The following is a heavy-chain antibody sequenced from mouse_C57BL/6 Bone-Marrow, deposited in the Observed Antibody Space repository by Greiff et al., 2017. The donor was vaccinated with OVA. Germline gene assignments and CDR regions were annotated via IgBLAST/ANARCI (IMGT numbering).Heavy chain of an antibody. CDR2: ISPSSGYT. CDR1: GFTFTSYT. V-gene: IGHV1-4*01. D-gene: IGHD1-1*01. Sequence: QVQLQQSGAELVRPGASVKLSCTASGFTFTSYTMHWVKQRPGQGLEWIGYISPSSGYTKYNQKFKDKVTLTADKSTSTAYMQLSSLTSEDSAVYYCARRLYYYGSSPFDYWGKGTTLTVSS. CDR3: ARRLYYYGSSPFDY. J-gene: IGHJ2*01.